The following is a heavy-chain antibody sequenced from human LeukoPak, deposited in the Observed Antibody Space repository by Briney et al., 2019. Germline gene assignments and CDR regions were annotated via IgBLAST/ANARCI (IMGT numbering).Heavy chain of an antibody. Sequence: SETLSLTCTVSGGSISSGGYYWSWIRQHPGKGLEWIGYIYYSGSTYYNPSLKSRVTISVDTPKNQFSLKLSSVTAADTAVYYCARGAGRNWFDPWGQGTLVTVSS. V-gene: IGHV4-31*03. J-gene: IGHJ5*02. CDR1: GGSISSGGYY. D-gene: IGHD6-19*01. CDR3: ARGAGRNWFDP. CDR2: IYYSGST.